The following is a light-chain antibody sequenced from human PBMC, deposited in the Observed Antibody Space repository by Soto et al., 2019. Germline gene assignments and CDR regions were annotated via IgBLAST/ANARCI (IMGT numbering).Light chain of an antibody. V-gene: IGLV4-69*01. Sequence: QSVLTQSPSASASLGVSVKLTCTLSSGHSSYAIAWHQQQPEKGPRYLMKLNSDGSHSKGDGIPDRFSGSSSGAERYLTISSLQSEDEADYYCQTWGTGIHVVFGGGTKVTVL. CDR1: SGHSSYA. CDR2: LNSDGSH. CDR3: QTWGTGIHVV. J-gene: IGLJ2*01.